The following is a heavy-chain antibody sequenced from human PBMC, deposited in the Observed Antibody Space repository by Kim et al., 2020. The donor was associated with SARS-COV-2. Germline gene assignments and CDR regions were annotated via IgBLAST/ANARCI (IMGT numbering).Heavy chain of an antibody. CDR2: IHYSGST. Sequence: SETLSLTCTVSGGSISSYYWSWIRQPPGKGLEWIGYIHYSGSTNNNPSLKSRVPISVDTSKNQFSLKLSSVTAADTAVYYCAGSGPVATLFDIWGQGTLVTVSS. V-gene: IGHV4-59*13. D-gene: IGHD3-3*01. J-gene: IGHJ3*02. CDR3: AGSGPVATLFDI. CDR1: GGSISSYY.